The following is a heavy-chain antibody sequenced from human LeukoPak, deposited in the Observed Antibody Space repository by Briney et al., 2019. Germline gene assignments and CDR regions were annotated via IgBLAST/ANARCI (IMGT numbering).Heavy chain of an antibody. CDR3: VREGLECSGSSCQRAAFDY. CDR2: IKGDGSST. V-gene: IGHV3-74*01. J-gene: IGHJ4*02. Sequence: GGSLRLACAAAGFTFTTYWMDCVRQVPGKGRVWVARIKGDGSSTRHADSMKGRFTISRDNAKNTLYLQMNSLRDEDTAVYYCVREGLECSGSSCQRAAFDYWGQGTLVTVSS. D-gene: IGHD2-2*01. CDR1: GFTFTTYW.